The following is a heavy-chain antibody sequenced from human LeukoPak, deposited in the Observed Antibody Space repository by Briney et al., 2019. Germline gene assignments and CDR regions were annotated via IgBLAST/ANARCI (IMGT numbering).Heavy chain of an antibody. CDR3: ARHASGVFDY. CDR2: VYYNGDT. D-gene: IGHD3-3*01. Sequence: PSETLSLTCTVSGVPISGGRYYWGWIRQSPGKGLEWIGSVYYNGDTLDNPSLKSRVILFVDMSKNQFSVELTSVTAAETAVYYCARHASGVFDYWGLGTLVTVSS. J-gene: IGHJ4*02. CDR1: GVPISGGRYY. V-gene: IGHV4-39*01.